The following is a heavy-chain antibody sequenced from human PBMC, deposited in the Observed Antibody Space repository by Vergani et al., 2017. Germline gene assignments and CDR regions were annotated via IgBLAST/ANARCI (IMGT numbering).Heavy chain of an antibody. V-gene: IGHV3-30*18. CDR1: GFSFRGHS. CDR3: AKDLSYSTAWPHCDS. CDR2: ISYDGDRR. D-gene: IGHD4-11*01. J-gene: IGHJ4*02. Sequence: QVHLVESGGGVVQPGRSLTLSCVASGFSFRGHSMHWVRQAPGKGLEWVAMISYDGDRRDYGDFAKGRFTISRDSSKTVYLQMNSLRVEDTAMYFCAKDLSYSTAWPHCDSRGQGTLVTVSS.